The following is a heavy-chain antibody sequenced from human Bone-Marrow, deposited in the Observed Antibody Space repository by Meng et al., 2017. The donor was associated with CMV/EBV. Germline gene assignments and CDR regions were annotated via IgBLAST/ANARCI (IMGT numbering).Heavy chain of an antibody. CDR2: INSDGSST. CDR3: ARVSSSWYYYYGMDV. J-gene: IGHJ6*02. V-gene: IGHV3-74*01. Sequence: GGSLRLSCAASGFTFSSYWMHWVRQAPGKGLVWVSRINSDGSSTSYADSVKGRFTISRDNAKNKLYLQMNSLRAEDTAVYYCARVSSSWYYYYGMDVWGQGTTVTVSS. D-gene: IGHD6-13*01. CDR1: GFTFSSYW.